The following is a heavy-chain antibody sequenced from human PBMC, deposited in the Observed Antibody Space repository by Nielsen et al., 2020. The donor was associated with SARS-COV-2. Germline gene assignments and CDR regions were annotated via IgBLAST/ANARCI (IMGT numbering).Heavy chain of an antibody. Sequence: GGSLRLSCAASGFTFDDYAMHWVRQAPGKGLEWVSGISWNSGSIGYADSVKGRLTISRDNAKNSLYLQMNSLRAEDTALYYCAGSLLDYYGMDVWGQGTTVTVSS. D-gene: IGHD2-15*01. CDR3: AGSLLDYYGMDV. J-gene: IGHJ6*02. V-gene: IGHV3-9*01. CDR2: ISWNSGSI. CDR1: GFTFDDYA.